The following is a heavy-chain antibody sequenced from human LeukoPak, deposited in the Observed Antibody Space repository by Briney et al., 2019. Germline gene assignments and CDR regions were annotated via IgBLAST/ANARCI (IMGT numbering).Heavy chain of an antibody. V-gene: IGHV3-30-3*01. D-gene: IGHD3-22*01. Sequence: GRSLRLSCAASGFTFSSYAMHWVRQAPGKGLEWVALISYDGSNKYYADSVKGRFTISRDNSKNTLYLQMNSLRAEDTAVYYCARGWNYYDSSFDYWGQGTLVTVSS. CDR1: GFTFSSYA. CDR2: ISYDGSNK. CDR3: ARGWNYYDSSFDY. J-gene: IGHJ4*02.